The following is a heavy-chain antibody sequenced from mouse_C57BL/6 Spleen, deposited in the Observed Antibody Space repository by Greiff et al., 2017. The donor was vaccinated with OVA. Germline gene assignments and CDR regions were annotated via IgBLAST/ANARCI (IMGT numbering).Heavy chain of an antibody. CDR2: ISDGGSYT. D-gene: IGHD2-1*01. CDR3: ARDQTNMAWFAY. CDR1: GFTFSSYA. Sequence: EVHLVESGGGLVKPGGSLKLSCAASGFTFSSYAMSWVRQTPEKRLEWVATISDGGSYTYYPDNVKGRFTISRDNAKNNLYLQMSNLKSEDTAMYYCARDQTNMAWFAYWGQGTLVTVSA. V-gene: IGHV5-4*01. J-gene: IGHJ3*01.